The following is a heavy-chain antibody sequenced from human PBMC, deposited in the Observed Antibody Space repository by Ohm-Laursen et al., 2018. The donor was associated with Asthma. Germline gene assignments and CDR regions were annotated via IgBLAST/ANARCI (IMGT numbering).Heavy chain of an antibody. CDR3: TKEDFGSSYFDH. J-gene: IGHJ4*02. CDR1: GFTFSSYA. CDR2: ISYDGSNK. Sequence: SLRLSCAASGFTFSSYAMHWVRQAPGKGLEWVAVISYDGSNKYYADSVRGRFTVSRDNSKNTLFLQMHSLRAEDTAVYYCTKEDFGSSYFDHWGQGALVTVSP. V-gene: IGHV3-30-3*01. D-gene: IGHD3-3*01.